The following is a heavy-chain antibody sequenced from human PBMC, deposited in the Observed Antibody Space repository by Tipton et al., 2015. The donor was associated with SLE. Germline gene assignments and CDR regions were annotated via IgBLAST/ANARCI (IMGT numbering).Heavy chain of an antibody. J-gene: IGHJ4*02. CDR3: ARSAPDSSAYPTFFDY. D-gene: IGHD3-22*01. CDR1: SSNYM. Sequence: SSNYMSWVRQAPGKGLEWIGSIYYSGSTYYNPSLKSRVTISVDTSKNQYPLKLNSVIAADTAVYYCARSAPDSSAYPTFFDYWGQGTPVTVSS. CDR2: IYYSGST. V-gene: IGHV4-39*06.